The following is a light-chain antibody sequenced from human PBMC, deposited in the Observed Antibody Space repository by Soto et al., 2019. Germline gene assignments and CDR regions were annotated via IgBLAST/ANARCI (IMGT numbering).Light chain of an antibody. Sequence: DNQLTQSPSSLSAYLGDRVTITCRASLTTSIYLNWYQHKPGKAPRLLIYAASNLLSGVPSRFGGSGSGTDFTLTISSLQPEEFATYYCQQSYTAPPTFGQGTKVE. V-gene: IGKV1-39*01. CDR3: QQSYTAPPT. CDR2: AAS. J-gene: IGKJ1*01. CDR1: LTTSIY.